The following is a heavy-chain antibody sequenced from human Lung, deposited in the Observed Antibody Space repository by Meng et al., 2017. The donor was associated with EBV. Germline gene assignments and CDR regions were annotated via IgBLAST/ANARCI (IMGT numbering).Heavy chain of an antibody. CDR1: GYIFPNYD. V-gene: IGHV1-18*01. CDR2: ISVKNGEA. J-gene: IGHJ2*01. Sequence: QVQLVQAGAGAKKPGASMKVSCQASGYIFPNYDISWVRQAPGQGLEWMGWISVKNGEAKYPQNFQGRVTMTTDTTTSTAYMELRSLTSDDTAVYYCARYVPNGSFWYFDFWGRGTLVTVSS. D-gene: IGHD6-13*01. CDR3: ARYVPNGSFWYFDF.